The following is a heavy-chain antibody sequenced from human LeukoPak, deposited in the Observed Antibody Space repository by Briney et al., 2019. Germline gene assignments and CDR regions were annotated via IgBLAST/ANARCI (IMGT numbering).Heavy chain of an antibody. J-gene: IGHJ3*02. Sequence: GGSLRLSCAASGFTFSSYWMHWVRQAPGKGLVWVSRINSDGSRTTYADSVKGRFTISRDNAKNTLYLEMNSLRAEDTAVYYCARSGGCSGGSCYVDAFDIWGQGTMVTASS. D-gene: IGHD2-15*01. V-gene: IGHV3-74*01. CDR1: GFTFSSYW. CDR3: ARSGGCSGGSCYVDAFDI. CDR2: INSDGSRT.